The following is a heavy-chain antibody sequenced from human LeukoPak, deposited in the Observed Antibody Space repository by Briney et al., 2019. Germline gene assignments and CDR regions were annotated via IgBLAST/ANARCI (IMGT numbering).Heavy chain of an antibody. CDR1: GFTFSSYE. Sequence: GGSLRLSCAASGFTFSSYEMNWVRQAPGKGLEWVSYISSSGSTIYYADSVKGRFTISRDNAKNSLYLQMNSLRAEDTAVYYCAREIVWFGEFLDAFDIWGQGTMVTVSS. D-gene: IGHD3-10*01. V-gene: IGHV3-48*03. J-gene: IGHJ3*02. CDR2: ISSSGSTI. CDR3: AREIVWFGEFLDAFDI.